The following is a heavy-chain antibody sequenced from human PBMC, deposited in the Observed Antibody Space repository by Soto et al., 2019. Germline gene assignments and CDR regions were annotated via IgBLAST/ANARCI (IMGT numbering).Heavy chain of an antibody. CDR3: AKDFDTTVFNFDY. Sequence: DVQLLESGGALVQPGGSLRLSCAASGFAFNIYAMSWVRQAPGKGLEWVATIMSNGEGTYYPDSMKGRFTISRDNSKNMVYLQMNSLRAEDTAIYYCAKDFDTTVFNFDYWGQGTLVTVSS. V-gene: IGHV3-23*01. CDR2: IMSNGEGT. CDR1: GFAFNIYA. D-gene: IGHD2-2*01. J-gene: IGHJ4*02.